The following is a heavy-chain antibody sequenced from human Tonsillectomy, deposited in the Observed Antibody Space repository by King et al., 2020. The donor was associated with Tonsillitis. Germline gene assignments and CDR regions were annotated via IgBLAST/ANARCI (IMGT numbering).Heavy chain of an antibody. CDR1: SGSISSYY. CDR3: ARWGSNWPYFDN. Sequence: VQLQESGPGLVKPLETLSLTCTVSSGSISSYYWSWIRQPPGKGLEWIGFIHYSGSTNYNPSLKSRVTISVDTSKNQFSLKLSPVSAADTAVYYCARWGSNWPYFDNWGQGTLVTVSS. D-gene: IGHD1-1*01. J-gene: IGHJ4*02. CDR2: IHYSGST. V-gene: IGHV4-59*01.